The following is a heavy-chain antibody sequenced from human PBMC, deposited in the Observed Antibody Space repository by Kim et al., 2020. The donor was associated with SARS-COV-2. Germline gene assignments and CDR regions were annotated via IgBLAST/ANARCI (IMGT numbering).Heavy chain of an antibody. V-gene: IGHV4-34*01. CDR1: GGSFSGYY. D-gene: IGHD4-17*01. CDR3: AKGRGGTTVVVLGLGYYYYYGMDV. CDR2: INHRGST. J-gene: IGHJ6*02. Sequence: SETLSLTCAVYGGSFSGYYWSWIRQPPGKGLEWIGEINHRGSTNYNPSLKSRVTISVDTSKNQFSLKLSSVTAADTAVYYCAKGRGGTTVVVLGLGYYYYYGMDVWGQGTTVTVSS.